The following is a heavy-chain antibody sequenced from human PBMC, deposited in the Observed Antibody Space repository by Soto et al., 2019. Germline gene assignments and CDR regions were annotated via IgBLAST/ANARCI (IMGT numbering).Heavy chain of an antibody. V-gene: IGHV1-3*01. D-gene: IGHD3-10*01. Sequence: QVQLVQSGAEVKKPGASVKVSCKASGYTFTSYAMHWVRQAPGQRREWMGWINAGNGNTKYSQKFQGRVTITRDTSASTAYMELSSLRSEDTAVYYCARSRGYYGSGSYFWFAYWGQGTLVTVSS. J-gene: IGHJ4*02. CDR2: INAGNGNT. CDR1: GYTFTSYA. CDR3: ARSRGYYGSGSYFWFAY.